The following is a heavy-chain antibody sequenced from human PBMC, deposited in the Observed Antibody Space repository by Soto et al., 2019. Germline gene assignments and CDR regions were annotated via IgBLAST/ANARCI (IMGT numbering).Heavy chain of an antibody. D-gene: IGHD5-12*01. V-gene: IGHV1-8*01. CDR2: MNPNTGNT. CDR1: GYTFTDYD. J-gene: IGHJ4*02. Sequence: ASVKVSCKASGYTFTDYDINWVRQAPGQGLEWMGWMNPNTGNTRYAQNFQGRLIIPRDTSISTPFMELSSRRSEDTALYYCARGKLATWSDFWGQGTLVTVSS. CDR3: ARGKLATWSDF.